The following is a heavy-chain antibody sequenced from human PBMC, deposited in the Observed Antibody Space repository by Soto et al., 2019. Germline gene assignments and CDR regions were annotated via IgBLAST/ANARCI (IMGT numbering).Heavy chain of an antibody. CDR2: MNAGNGNT. V-gene: IGHV1-3*01. Sequence: ASVKVSCKAAGYTFTSYARHWVRQAPGQRLEWMGWMNAGNGNTKYSQRFQGSVTMTSDTSISTAYMDLSRLRSDDSAVYYCARSKPNYDFWNALTSLDTFDIWGQGTMVTVSS. CDR3: ARSKPNYDFWNALTSLDTFDI. D-gene: IGHD3-3*01. J-gene: IGHJ3*02. CDR1: GYTFTSYA.